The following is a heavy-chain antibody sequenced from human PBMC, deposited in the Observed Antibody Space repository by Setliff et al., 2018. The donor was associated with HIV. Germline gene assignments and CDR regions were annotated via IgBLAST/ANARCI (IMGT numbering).Heavy chain of an antibody. CDR2: INPSGGST. Sequence: ASVKVSCKASGYTFSSYYMHWVRQAPGQGLEWMGIINPSGGSTSYAQKVQGRVTMTTDTSTTTAYMEQRSLRSEDTAVYYCARVPQDTYNYPFSYSYYMDVWGKGTTVTVSS. V-gene: IGHV1-46*01. J-gene: IGHJ6*03. CDR3: ARVPQDTYNYPFSYSYYMDV. CDR1: GYTFSSYY. D-gene: IGHD3-16*01.